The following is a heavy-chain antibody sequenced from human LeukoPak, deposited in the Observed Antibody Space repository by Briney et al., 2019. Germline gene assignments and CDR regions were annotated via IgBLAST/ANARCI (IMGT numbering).Heavy chain of an antibody. CDR1: GYSFTSYW. D-gene: IGHD3-10*01. Sequence: GEPLKISCKGSGYSFTSYWIGWVRQMPGKGLEWMGIIYPGDSDTRYSPSFQGQVTISADKSISTAYLQWSSLKASDTAMYYCARQAYYYGSGSYLWFDPWGQGTLVTVSS. J-gene: IGHJ5*02. CDR3: ARQAYYYGSGSYLWFDP. V-gene: IGHV5-51*01. CDR2: IYPGDSDT.